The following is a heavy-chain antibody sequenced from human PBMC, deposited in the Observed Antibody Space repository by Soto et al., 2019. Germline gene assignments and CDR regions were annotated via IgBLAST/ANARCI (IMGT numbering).Heavy chain of an antibody. CDR1: GFTFSSYS. CDR3: ARGGAGYNHAFDI. Sequence: PGGSLRLSCAASGFTFSSYSMNWVRQAPGKGLEWVSSISGSSSYIYYADSVKGRFTISRDNAKNSLYLQMNSLRAEDTAVYYCARGGAGYNHAFDIWGQGTMVTVSS. J-gene: IGHJ3*02. D-gene: IGHD3-10*01. CDR2: ISGSSSYI. V-gene: IGHV3-21*01.